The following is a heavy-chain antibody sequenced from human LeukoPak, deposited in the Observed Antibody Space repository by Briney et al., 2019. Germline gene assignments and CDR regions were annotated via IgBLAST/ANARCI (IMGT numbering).Heavy chain of an antibody. D-gene: IGHD3-10*01. J-gene: IGHJ4*02. CDR2: IRSKTDGGTA. CDR1: GLTFSNAW. Sequence: GGSLRLSCAASGLTFSNAWMTWVRQAPGKGLEWVGRIRSKTDGGTADYAAPVEGRFTISRDDSKYTLYLQLNSLKTEDTAVYYCTTSYGSGSYVSWGQGTLVTVSS. CDR3: TTSYGSGSYVS. V-gene: IGHV3-15*01.